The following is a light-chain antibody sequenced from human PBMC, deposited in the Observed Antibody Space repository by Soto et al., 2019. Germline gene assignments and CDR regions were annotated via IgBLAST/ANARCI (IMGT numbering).Light chain of an antibody. CDR2: GAS. CDR3: QQYGSSLN. J-gene: IGKJ4*01. V-gene: IGKV3-20*01. Sequence: EIVLTQSPGTLSLSPGERATLSCRASQSVSSSYLAWYQQKPGQAPRLLIYGASSRATGIPDRFSGSGSGTEFTLTISRLEPEDFAVYYCQQYGSSLNFGGGTKVDIK. CDR1: QSVSSSY.